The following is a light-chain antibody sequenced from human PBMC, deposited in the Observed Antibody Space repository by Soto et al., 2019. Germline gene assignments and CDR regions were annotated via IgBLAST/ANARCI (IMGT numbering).Light chain of an antibody. CDR3: QKYSSVPV. Sequence: DIQMTQSPTSLSASVGDRVTITCRASQGIRNFVAWYQQKPGKAPKLLIYAASTLQSGVPSPFSGSGSGTDVTLAIHSLQSEHVATYSGQKYSSVPVFGPGTKV. CDR1: QGIRNF. J-gene: IGKJ3*01. CDR2: AAS. V-gene: IGKV1-27*01.